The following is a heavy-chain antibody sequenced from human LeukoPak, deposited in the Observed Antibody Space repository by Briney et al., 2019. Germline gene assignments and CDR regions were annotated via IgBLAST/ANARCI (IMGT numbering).Heavy chain of an antibody. D-gene: IGHD3-10*01. J-gene: IGHJ4*02. Sequence: GAPVKVSCKASGYIFTSYYIHWVRQAPGQGLEWMGIINPSGGSTSYEQKFQGRVTMTSQTSTSTVYMELNSLTSDDTAMYYCARTMVRGVNYYFDYWGQGTLVTVSS. CDR3: ARTMVRGVNYYFDY. CDR2: INPSGGST. CDR1: GYIFTSYY. V-gene: IGHV1-46*01.